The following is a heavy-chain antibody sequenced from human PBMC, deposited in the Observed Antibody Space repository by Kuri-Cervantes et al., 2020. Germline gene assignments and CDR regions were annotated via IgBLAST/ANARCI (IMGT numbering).Heavy chain of an antibody. CDR1: GYTFTNYG. Sequence: ASVKVSCKASGYTFTNYGISWVRQAPGQGLEWMGWISTDNGNTKYAQKLQGRVTMTTDTSTSTAYMELSRLRSDDTAVYYCARDRASGYFYYDSSGFDYWGQGTLVTVSS. CDR3: ARDRASGYFYYDSSGFDY. V-gene: IGHV1-18*01. CDR2: ISTDNGNT. D-gene: IGHD3-22*01. J-gene: IGHJ4*02.